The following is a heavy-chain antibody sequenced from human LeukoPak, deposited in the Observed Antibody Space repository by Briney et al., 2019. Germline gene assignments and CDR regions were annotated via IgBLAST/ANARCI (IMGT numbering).Heavy chain of an antibody. CDR2: ISYDGSNK. CDR1: GFTFSSYG. V-gene: IGHV3-30*18. Sequence: GGSLRLSCAASGFTFSSYGMHWVRQAPGKGLEWVAVISYDGSNKYYADSVKGRFTISRDNSKNTLYLQMNSLRAEDTAVYYCAKDKNYDSSGYYSDDAFDIWGQGTMVTVSS. D-gene: IGHD3-22*01. CDR3: AKDKNYDSSGYYSDDAFDI. J-gene: IGHJ3*02.